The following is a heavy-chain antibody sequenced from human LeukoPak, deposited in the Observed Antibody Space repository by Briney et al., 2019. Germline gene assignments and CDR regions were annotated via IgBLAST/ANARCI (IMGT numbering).Heavy chain of an antibody. CDR3: ARGRRGRITILGVGNYFDY. J-gene: IGHJ4*02. CDR1: GGSFSGYY. D-gene: IGHD3-3*01. CDR2: INHSGST. Sequence: PSETLSLTCAVYGGSFSGYYWSWIRQPPGKGLEWIGEINHSGSTNYNPSLKSRVTISVDTSKNQFSLKLSSVTAADTAVYYCARGRRGRITILGVGNYFDYWGQGTLVTVSS. V-gene: IGHV4-34*01.